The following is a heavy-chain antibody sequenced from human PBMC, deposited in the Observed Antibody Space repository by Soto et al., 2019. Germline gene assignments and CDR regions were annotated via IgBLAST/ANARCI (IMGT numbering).Heavy chain of an antibody. Sequence: ASVEVSCKXSGYTFTSYGISWVRQAPGQGLEWMGWISAYNGNTNYAQKLQGRVTMTTDTSTSTAYMELRSLRSDDTAVYYRARDNGPRAVAGTAVDYWGQGTLVTVSS. CDR2: ISAYNGNT. V-gene: IGHV1-18*01. CDR1: GYTFTSYG. D-gene: IGHD6-19*01. CDR3: ARDNGPRAVAGTAVDY. J-gene: IGHJ4*02.